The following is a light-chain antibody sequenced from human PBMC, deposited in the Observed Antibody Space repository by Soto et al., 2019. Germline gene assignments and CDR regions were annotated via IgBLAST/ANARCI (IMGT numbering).Light chain of an antibody. CDR2: EVS. V-gene: IGLV2-14*01. Sequence: QSVLTQPASVSGSPGQSNTISCTGTSSDVGGYNYVSWYQQHPGKAPKLVIYEVSNRPSGVSNRFSGSKSGNTASLTISGLQAEDEADYYCSSYTSSSTLVFGTGTKLTVL. CDR3: SSYTSSSTLV. CDR1: SSDVGGYNY. J-gene: IGLJ1*01.